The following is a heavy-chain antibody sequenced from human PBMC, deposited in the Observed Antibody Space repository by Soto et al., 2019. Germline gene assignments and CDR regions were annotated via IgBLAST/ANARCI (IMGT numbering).Heavy chain of an antibody. V-gene: IGHV4-30-4*01. Sequence: SETLSLTCTVSGGSISSGDYYWSWIRQPPGKGLEWIGYIYYSGSTYYNPSLKSRITMSVDTSKNQFSLKLSSVTAADTAVYYCAREGSSAYYYDYWGQGTLVTVSS. D-gene: IGHD3-22*01. CDR2: IYYSGST. CDR1: GGSISSGDYY. J-gene: IGHJ4*02. CDR3: AREGSSAYYYDY.